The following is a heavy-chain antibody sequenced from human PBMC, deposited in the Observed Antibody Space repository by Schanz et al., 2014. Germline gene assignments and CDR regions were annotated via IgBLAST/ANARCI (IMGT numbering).Heavy chain of an antibody. CDR3: ASGVHVSSLQKGLQF. D-gene: IGHD3-10*01. CDR1: EFTFSSYK. Sequence: EVQLLESGGGLVQPGGSLRLSCGGSEFTFSSYKINWVRQAPGKGLEWLSYIATSSSTRHYADSVKGRVTISRDNAKNSVSLQMRRLRVEDTAVYYCASGVHVSSLQKGLQFWGRGTLVIVSS. V-gene: IGHV3-48*01. CDR2: IATSSSTR. J-gene: IGHJ1*01.